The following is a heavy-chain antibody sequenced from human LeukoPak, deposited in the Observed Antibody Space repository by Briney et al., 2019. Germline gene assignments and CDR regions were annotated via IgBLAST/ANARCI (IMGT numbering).Heavy chain of an antibody. Sequence: SETLSLTCAVSGYSISSGYYWAWIRQPPGKGLEWIGSIYHSGSTYYNPSLKSRVTISVDTSKNQFSLKLSSVTAADTAVYYCARASLYPGVGDYCGQGTLGTVSS. V-gene: IGHV4-38-2*01. J-gene: IGHJ4*02. CDR3: ARASLYPGVGDY. CDR1: GYSISSGYY. CDR2: IYHSGST. D-gene: IGHD1-26*01.